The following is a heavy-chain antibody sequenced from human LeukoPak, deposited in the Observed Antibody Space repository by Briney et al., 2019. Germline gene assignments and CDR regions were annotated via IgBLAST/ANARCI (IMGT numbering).Heavy chain of an antibody. J-gene: IGHJ4*02. CDR3: ASIAAAGTEEFDY. V-gene: IGHV3-7*01. Sequence: GGSLRLSCAASGFTFSSYWMSWVRQAPGEGLEWVANIKQDGSEKYYVDSVKGRFTISRDNAKNSLYLQMNSLRAEDTAVYYCASIAAAGTEEFDYWGQGTLVTVSS. D-gene: IGHD6-13*01. CDR2: IKQDGSEK. CDR1: GFTFSSYW.